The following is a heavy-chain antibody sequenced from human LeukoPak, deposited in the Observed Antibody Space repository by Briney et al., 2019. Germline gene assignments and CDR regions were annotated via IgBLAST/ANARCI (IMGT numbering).Heavy chain of an antibody. CDR3: ARGGGLDV. J-gene: IGHJ6*02. Sequence: LGGPLRPPLPPLGFTFISFWINWPPKAPGKGLEWVASINHNGNVNYYVDSVKGRFTISRDNAKNSLYLQMSNLRAEDTAVYFCARGGGLDVWGQGATATVSS. CDR1: GFTFISFW. CDR2: INHNGNVN. D-gene: IGHD3-16*01. V-gene: IGHV3-7*03.